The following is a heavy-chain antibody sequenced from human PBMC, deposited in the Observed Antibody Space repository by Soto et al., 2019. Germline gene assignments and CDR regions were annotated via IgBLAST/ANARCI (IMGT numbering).Heavy chain of an antibody. Sequence: ASVKVSCKASGGTFSSYAISWVRQAPGQGLEWMGGIIPIFGTANYAQKFQGRVTITADESTSTAYMELSSLRSEDTAVYYCARGRYYYDSSGYLPAEYFQRWGQGTLVTVSS. D-gene: IGHD3-22*01. J-gene: IGHJ1*01. V-gene: IGHV1-69*13. CDR1: GGTFSSYA. CDR3: ARGRYYYDSSGYLPAEYFQR. CDR2: IIPIFGTA.